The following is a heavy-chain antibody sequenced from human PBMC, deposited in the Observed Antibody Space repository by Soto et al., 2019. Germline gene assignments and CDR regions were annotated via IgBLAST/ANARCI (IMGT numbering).Heavy chain of an antibody. J-gene: IGHJ6*02. CDR3: AKGESPGIAAAGDYYYYGMDV. CDR2: ISAYNGNT. V-gene: IGHV1-18*04. CDR1: GYTFTSYG. D-gene: IGHD6-13*01. Sequence: VASVKVSCKASGYTFTSYGISWVRQAPGQGLEWMGWISAYNGNTNYAQKLQGRVTMTTDTSTSTAYMELRSLRSDDTAVYYCAKGESPGIAAAGDYYYYGMDVWGQGTTVTVSS.